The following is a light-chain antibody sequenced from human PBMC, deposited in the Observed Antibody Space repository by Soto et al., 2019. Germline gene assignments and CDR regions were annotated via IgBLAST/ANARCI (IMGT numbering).Light chain of an antibody. CDR2: GAS. Sequence: IVLNQSPGTLSLSQGERATLSCRASQSVSNNYLAWYQQKPGQAPRLLIYGASNRATGIPDRFSGSGSGTDFTLTISRLEPEDFAVYYCQQYGSSGTFGQGTKVDIK. CDR1: QSVSNNY. J-gene: IGKJ1*01. V-gene: IGKV3-20*01. CDR3: QQYGSSGT.